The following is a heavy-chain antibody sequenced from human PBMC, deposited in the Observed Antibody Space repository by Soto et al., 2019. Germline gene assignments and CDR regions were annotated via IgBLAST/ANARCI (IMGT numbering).Heavy chain of an antibody. D-gene: IGHD3-3*01. Sequence: GGSLGLSCAASGFTFSSYGMHWVRQAPGKGLEWVAVIPYDGSNKYYADSVKGRFTISRDNSKNTLYLQMNSLRAEDTAVYYCAKDPYYDFWSASYYYYYGMDVWGQGTTVTVSS. J-gene: IGHJ6*02. CDR2: IPYDGSNK. CDR1: GFTFSSYG. CDR3: AKDPYYDFWSASYYYYYGMDV. V-gene: IGHV3-30*18.